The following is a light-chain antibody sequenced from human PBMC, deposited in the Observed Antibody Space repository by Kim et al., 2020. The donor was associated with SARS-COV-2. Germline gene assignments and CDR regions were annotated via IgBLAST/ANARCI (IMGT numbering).Light chain of an antibody. CDR1: QDIRNE. V-gene: IGKV1-6*01. J-gene: IGKJ1*01. Sequence: IKMTQSPSSLSASVGDRVTITCRASQDIRNELAWYQQKSGKAPELLIYAASSFQSGVPSRFRGFGSGTDFTLTISSLQPEDFATYYCLHDYDYPRTFGQGTKVDIK. CDR2: AAS. CDR3: LHDYDYPRT.